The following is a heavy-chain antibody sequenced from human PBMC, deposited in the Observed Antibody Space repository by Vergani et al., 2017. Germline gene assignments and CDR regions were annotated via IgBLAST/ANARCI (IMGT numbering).Heavy chain of an antibody. CDR3: AKDGQYQLLFPGGWFDP. Sequence: QVQLVESGGGVVQPGRSLRLSCAASGFTFSSYGMHWVRQAPGKGLEWVAVISYDGSNKYYADSVKGRFTISRDNSKNTLYLQMNSLRAEDTAVYYCAKDGQYQLLFPGGWFDPWGQGTLVTVSS. J-gene: IGHJ5*02. V-gene: IGHV3-30*18. D-gene: IGHD2-2*01. CDR2: ISYDGSNK. CDR1: GFTFSSYG.